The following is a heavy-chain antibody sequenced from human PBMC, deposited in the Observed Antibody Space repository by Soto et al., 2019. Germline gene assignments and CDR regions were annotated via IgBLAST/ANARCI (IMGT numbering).Heavy chain of an antibody. V-gene: IGHV4-59*01. CDR1: GGSISSYY. D-gene: IGHD2-2*01. CDR3: ASSSTLYNWFDP. Sequence: PSETLSLTCTVSGGSISSYYSSWIRQPPGKGLEWIGYIYYSGSTNYNPSLKSRVTISVDTSKNQFSLKLSSVTAADTAVYYCASSSTLYNWFDPWGQGTLVTVSS. J-gene: IGHJ5*02. CDR2: IYYSGST.